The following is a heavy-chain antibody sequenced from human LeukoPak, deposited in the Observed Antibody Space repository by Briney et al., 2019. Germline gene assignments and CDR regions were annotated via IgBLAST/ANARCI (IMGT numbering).Heavy chain of an antibody. CDR3: AREHSNWGYFDY. Sequence: SETLSLTCTVSGGSISSYYWSWIRQPAGKGLEWIGRIYTSGSTNYNPSLKSRVTMSVDMSKNQFSLKLSSVTAADTAVYYCAREHSNWGYFDYWGQGTLVTVSS. D-gene: IGHD7-27*01. J-gene: IGHJ4*02. V-gene: IGHV4-4*07. CDR2: IYTSGST. CDR1: GGSISSYY.